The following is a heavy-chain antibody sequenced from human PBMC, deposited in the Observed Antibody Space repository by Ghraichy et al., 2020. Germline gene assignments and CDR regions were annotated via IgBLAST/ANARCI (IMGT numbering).Heavy chain of an antibody. CDR3: ARGSGADSSWYVY. D-gene: IGHD6-13*01. Sequence: SETLSLTCAVYGGSFSGYYWSWIRQPPGKGLEWIGEINHSGSTNYNPSLKSRVTISVDTSKNQFSLKLSSVTAADTAVYYCARGSGADSSWYVYWGQGTLVTVSS. V-gene: IGHV4-34*01. CDR1: GGSFSGYY. J-gene: IGHJ4*02. CDR2: INHSGST.